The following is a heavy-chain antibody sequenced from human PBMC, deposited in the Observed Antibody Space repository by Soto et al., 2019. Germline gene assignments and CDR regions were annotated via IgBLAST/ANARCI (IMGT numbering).Heavy chain of an antibody. CDR1: GFTFSSYA. Sequence: GGSLRLSCAASGFTFSSYAMSWVRQVPGKGLEWVSSISLSGGTTDYANSVKGRFTISRDNSKNTLSLQMDSLRAEDTAIYYCAKNSRRSTTVTTETYYYYYYMDVWGKGTTVTVSS. D-gene: IGHD4-17*01. V-gene: IGHV3-23*01. CDR3: AKNSRRSTTVTTETYYYYYYMDV. J-gene: IGHJ6*03. CDR2: ISLSGGTT.